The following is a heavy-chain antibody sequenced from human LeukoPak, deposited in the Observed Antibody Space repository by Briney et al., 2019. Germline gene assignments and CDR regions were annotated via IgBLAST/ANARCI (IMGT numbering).Heavy chain of an antibody. CDR1: GFIFSSYG. V-gene: IGHV3-33*01. D-gene: IGHD6-13*01. CDR2: IWYDGSSR. J-gene: IGHJ4*02. Sequence: GGSLRLSCVASGFIFSSYGMHWVRQAPGKGLEWVAVIWYDGSSRYYSDSVRGQFTISRDNSKNTLFLQMNSLRAEDTAVYYCARDPIKEAGSSWYYFDYWGQGTLVTVSS. CDR3: ARDPIKEAGSSWYYFDY.